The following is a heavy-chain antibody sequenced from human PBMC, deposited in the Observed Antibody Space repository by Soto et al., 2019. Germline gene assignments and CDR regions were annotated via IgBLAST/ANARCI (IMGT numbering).Heavy chain of an antibody. CDR2: INPNSGGT. CDR3: ARVTSYYYDSSGSLGWFDP. CDR1: GYTFTGYY. V-gene: IGHV1-2*04. Sequence: ASVKVSCTASGYTFTGYYMHWVRQAPGQGLEWMGWINPNSGGTNYAQKFQGWVTMTRDTSISTAYMELSRLRSDDTAVYYCARVTSYYYDSSGSLGWFDPWGQGTLVTVSS. J-gene: IGHJ5*02. D-gene: IGHD3-22*01.